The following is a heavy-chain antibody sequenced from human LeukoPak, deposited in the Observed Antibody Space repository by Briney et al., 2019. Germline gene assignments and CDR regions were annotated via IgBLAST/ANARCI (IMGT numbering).Heavy chain of an antibody. CDR2: ISAYNGNT. D-gene: IGHD2-2*01. CDR1: GYTFTSYG. V-gene: IGHV1-18*01. J-gene: IGHJ4*02. CDR3: ARGYLGYCSSTSCYQVDY. Sequence: ASVKVSCKASGYTFTSYGISWVRQAPGQGLEWMGWISAYNGNTNYAQKLQGRVTMTTDTSTSTAYMELRSLRSDDTAVYCCARGYLGYCSSTSCYQVDYWGQGTLVTVSS.